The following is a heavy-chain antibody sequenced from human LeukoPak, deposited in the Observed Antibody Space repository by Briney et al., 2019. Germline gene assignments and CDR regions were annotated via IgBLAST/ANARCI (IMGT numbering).Heavy chain of an antibody. CDR3: ARPLVRGIIKDF. J-gene: IGHJ4*02. V-gene: IGHV3-30-3*01. CDR2: ISYDGSNK. Sequence: PGGSLRLSCAASGFTFSSYAMHWVRQAPGKGLEWVAVISYDGSNKYYADSVKGRFTISRDNSKNTLYLQMNSLRVEGTAVYYCARPLVRGIIKDFWGQGTLVTVSS. D-gene: IGHD3-10*01. CDR1: GFTFSSYA.